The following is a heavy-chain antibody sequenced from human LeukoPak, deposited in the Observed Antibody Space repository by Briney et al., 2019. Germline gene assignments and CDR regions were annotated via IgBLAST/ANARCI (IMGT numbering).Heavy chain of an antibody. CDR2: IKQDGSER. J-gene: IGHJ4*02. V-gene: IGHV3-7*01. CDR3: AKFSWSGLDY. CDR1: GFSFSSFW. Sequence: GGSLRLSCAASGFSFSSFWMSWVRQAPGKRLERVAKIKQDGSERYYVGSVKGRFTISRDNPKNSVFLLMNNLGAEDTAVYYCAKFSWSGLDYWGQGILVTVSS.